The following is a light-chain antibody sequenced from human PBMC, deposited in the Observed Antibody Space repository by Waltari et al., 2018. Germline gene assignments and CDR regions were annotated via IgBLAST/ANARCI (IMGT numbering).Light chain of an antibody. J-gene: IGKJ5*01. CDR2: AAS. CDR1: HAISRW. Sequence: DIQMTQSPSSVSASVGYRVTITCRASHAISRWLAWYQQKPGKAPKLLIYAASSLQSGVPSRFSGSGFGTDFTLTISSLQPEDFATYFCQQFDTFPLTFGQGTRLEIK. V-gene: IGKV1-12*01. CDR3: QQFDTFPLT.